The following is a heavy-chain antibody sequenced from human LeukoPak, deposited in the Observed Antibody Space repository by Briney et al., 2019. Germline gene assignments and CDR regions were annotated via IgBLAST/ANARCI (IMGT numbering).Heavy chain of an antibody. Sequence: GGSLRLSCAAPGFTFDDYAMHWVRQAPGKGLEWVSGISWNSGSIGYADSVKGRFTISRDNAKNSLYLQMNSLRAEDTALYYCAKEIAVAGSFDCWGQGTLVTVSS. D-gene: IGHD6-19*01. V-gene: IGHV3-9*01. J-gene: IGHJ4*02. CDR3: AKEIAVAGSFDC. CDR2: ISWNSGSI. CDR1: GFTFDDYA.